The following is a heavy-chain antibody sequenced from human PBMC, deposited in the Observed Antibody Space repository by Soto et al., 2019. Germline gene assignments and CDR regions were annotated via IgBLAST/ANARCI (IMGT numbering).Heavy chain of an antibody. V-gene: IGHV3-30-3*01. CDR2: ISYDGSNK. Sequence: GGSLRLSCAASGFTFSSYAMHWVRQAPGKGLEWVAVISYDGSNKYYADSVKGRFTISRDNSKNTLYLQMNSLRAEDTAVYYCARLDDYTYYYYYGMDVWGQGTTVTVSS. D-gene: IGHD4-4*01. CDR1: GFTFSSYA. CDR3: ARLDDYTYYYYYGMDV. J-gene: IGHJ6*02.